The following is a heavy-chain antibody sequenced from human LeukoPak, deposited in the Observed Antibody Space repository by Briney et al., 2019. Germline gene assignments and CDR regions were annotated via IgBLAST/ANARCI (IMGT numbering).Heavy chain of an antibody. CDR3: AKAFPRPVVTSIDYYFYMDV. V-gene: IGHV3-48*01. J-gene: IGHJ6*03. D-gene: IGHD2-21*02. CDR1: GFTFSSYS. Sequence: GGSLRLSCAASGFTFSSYSMNWVRQAPGKGLEWVSYISSSSSTIYYADSVKGRFTISRDNAKNSLYLQMNSLKTEDTAVYYCAKAFPRPVVTSIDYYFYMDVWGRGTTVTISS. CDR2: ISSSSSTI.